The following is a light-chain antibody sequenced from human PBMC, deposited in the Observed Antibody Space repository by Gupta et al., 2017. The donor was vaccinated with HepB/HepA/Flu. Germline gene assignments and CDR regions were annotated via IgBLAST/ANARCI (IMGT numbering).Light chain of an antibody. CDR2: HVT. CDR3: CSYVDSNAGGYAWV. J-gene: IGLJ1*01. Sequence: QSVLTQPRSVSGSPGQSVTISCTGTPSDVGNYNLVSWYPQYPGKAPKLIIYHVTNRPSGVPNRFAGSKSGNTAFLTIFGLQAEDEADYACCSYVDSNAGGYAWVFGTGTDVTVL. CDR1: PSDVGNYNL. V-gene: IGLV2-11*01.